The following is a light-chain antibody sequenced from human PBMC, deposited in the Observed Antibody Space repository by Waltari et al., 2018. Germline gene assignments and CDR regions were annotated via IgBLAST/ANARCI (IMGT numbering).Light chain of an antibody. Sequence: QSVLTQPPSASGTPGQRVIISCSGSSSNIGSNFVSWYQQLPGTPPKLLIDNNTRRPSGVPDRFSASKSGTSASLAISGLQSEDEADYYCAAWDDSLNGYVFGTGTKVTV. CDR3: AAWDDSLNGYV. CDR2: NNT. V-gene: IGLV1-44*01. CDR1: SSNIGSNF. J-gene: IGLJ1*01.